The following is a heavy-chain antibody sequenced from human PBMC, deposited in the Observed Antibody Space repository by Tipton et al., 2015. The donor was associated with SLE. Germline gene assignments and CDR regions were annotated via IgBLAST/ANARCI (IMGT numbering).Heavy chain of an antibody. J-gene: IGHJ4*02. CDR1: GGSFSGYY. CDR2: INHSGST. V-gene: IGHV4-34*01. Sequence: TLSLTCAVYGGSFSGYYWSWIRQPPGKGLEWIGEINHSGSTNYNPSLKSRVTISVDTSKNQFSLKLSSVTAADTAVYYCARDDDYGGNSGFDYWGQGTLVTVPS. D-gene: IGHD4-23*01. CDR3: ARDDDYGGNSGFDY.